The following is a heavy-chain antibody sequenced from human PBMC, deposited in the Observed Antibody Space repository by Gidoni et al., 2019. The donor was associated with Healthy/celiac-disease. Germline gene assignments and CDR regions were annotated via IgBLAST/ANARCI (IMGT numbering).Heavy chain of an antibody. J-gene: IGHJ6*02. Sequence: QVQLVQSGAEVKKPGASVKGSCKASGYTVTSYGISWVRQAPGKWLEWMGWISAYTGNTNYAQKLQGRVPLPTDTSTSTAYMELRSLRSDDTAVYYCARVSPSSYVQYGMDVWGQGTTVTVSS. V-gene: IGHV1-18*01. CDR1: GYTVTSYG. D-gene: IGHD5-18*01. CDR3: ARVSPSSYVQYGMDV. CDR2: ISAYTGNT.